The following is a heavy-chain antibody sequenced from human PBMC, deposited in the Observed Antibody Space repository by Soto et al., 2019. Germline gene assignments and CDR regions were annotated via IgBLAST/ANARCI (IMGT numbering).Heavy chain of an antibody. CDR1: GFTFSSYA. Sequence: GGSLRLSCAASGFTFSSYAMHWVRQAPGKGLEWVAVISYDGGNKYYADSVKGRFTISRDNSKNTLYLQMNSLRAEDTAVYYCARDSPEWSYDYWGQGTLVTVSS. J-gene: IGHJ4*02. CDR3: ARDSPEWSYDY. D-gene: IGHD3-3*01. V-gene: IGHV3-30-3*01. CDR2: ISYDGGNK.